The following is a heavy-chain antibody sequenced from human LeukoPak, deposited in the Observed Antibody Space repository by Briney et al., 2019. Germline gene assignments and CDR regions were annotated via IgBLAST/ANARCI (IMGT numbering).Heavy chain of an antibody. V-gene: IGHV3-53*04. J-gene: IGHJ6*02. Sequence: GGSLRLSCAASGFTVSSNYMSWVRQAPGKGLEWVSVIYSVGSTYYADSVKGRFTISRHSSKNTLYLQMNSLRAEDTAVYYCARDRVVPAAMGRVYYYGMDVWGQGTTVTVSS. CDR3: ARDRVVPAAMGRVYYYGMDV. CDR2: IYSVGST. D-gene: IGHD2-2*01. CDR1: GFTVSSNY.